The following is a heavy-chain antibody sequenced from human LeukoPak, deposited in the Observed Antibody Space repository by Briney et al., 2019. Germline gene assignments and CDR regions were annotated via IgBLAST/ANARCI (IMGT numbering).Heavy chain of an antibody. Sequence: ASVKVSCKASGYIFTGYYMHWVRQAPGQGLEWMGWISAYNGNTNYAQKLQGRVTMTTDTSTSTAYMELRSLRSDDTAVYYCAIGPGYYDSSAAFDYWGQGTLVTVSS. J-gene: IGHJ4*02. CDR1: GYIFTGYY. D-gene: IGHD3-22*01. V-gene: IGHV1-18*04. CDR2: ISAYNGNT. CDR3: AIGPGYYDSSAAFDY.